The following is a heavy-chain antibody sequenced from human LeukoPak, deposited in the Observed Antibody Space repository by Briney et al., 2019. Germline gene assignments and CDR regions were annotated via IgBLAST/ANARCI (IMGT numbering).Heavy chain of an antibody. D-gene: IGHD1-1*01. CDR3: AKSRSGSANWALQIFDN. CDR2: ISGSGVST. CDR1: GFTFSSYA. V-gene: IGHV3-23*01. Sequence: GGSLRLSCAASGFTFSSYAMSWVRQAPGKGLEWVSVISGSGVSTYYADSVKGRFTISRDNSKNTLYLQMNSLRAEDTAVYFCAKSRSGSANWALQIFDNWGQGTLVTVSS. J-gene: IGHJ4*02.